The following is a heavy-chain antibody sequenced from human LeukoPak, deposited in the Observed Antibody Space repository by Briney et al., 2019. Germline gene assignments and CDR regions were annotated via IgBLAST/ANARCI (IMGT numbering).Heavy chain of an antibody. Sequence: SETLSLTCTVSGYSISSGYYWGWIRQPPGKGLEWIGSIYHSGSTYYNPSLKSRVTISVDTSKNHFSLKLSSVTAADTAMYSCARGNSYGPHDAFDIWGQGTMVTISS. CDR1: GYSISSGYY. CDR2: IYHSGST. J-gene: IGHJ3*02. D-gene: IGHD3-16*01. CDR3: ARGNSYGPHDAFDI. V-gene: IGHV4-38-2*02.